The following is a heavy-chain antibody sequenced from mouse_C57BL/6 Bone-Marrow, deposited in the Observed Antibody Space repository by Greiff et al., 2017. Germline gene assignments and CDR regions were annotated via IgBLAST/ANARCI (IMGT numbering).Heavy chain of an antibody. CDR3: ARGYYDYVVEFYYAMDY. D-gene: IGHD2-4*01. Sequence: EVKLVESGGGLVQPGGSLKLSCAASGFTFSDYYMYWVRQTPEKRLEWVAYISNGGGSTYYPDTVKGRFTISRDNAKNTLYLQMSRLKSEDTAMYYCARGYYDYVVEFYYAMDYWGQGTSVTVSS. J-gene: IGHJ4*01. CDR2: ISNGGGST. V-gene: IGHV5-12*01. CDR1: GFTFSDYY.